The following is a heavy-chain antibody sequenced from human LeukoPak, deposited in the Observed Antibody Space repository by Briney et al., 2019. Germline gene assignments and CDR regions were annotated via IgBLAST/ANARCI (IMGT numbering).Heavy chain of an antibody. V-gene: IGHV1-24*01. D-gene: IGHD6-19*01. J-gene: IGHJ4*02. Sequence: GASVKVSCKFSGYTLTELSMHWVRQAPGKGLEWMGGFDPEDGETIYAQKFQGRVTMTEDTSTDTAYMELSSLRSEDTAVYYCATTGYSSGWYLGWGQGTLVTVSS. CDR3: ATTGYSSGWYLG. CDR1: GYTLTELS. CDR2: FDPEDGET.